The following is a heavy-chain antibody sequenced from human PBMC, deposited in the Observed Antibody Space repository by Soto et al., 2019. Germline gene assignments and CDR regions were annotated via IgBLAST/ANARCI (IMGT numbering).Heavy chain of an antibody. CDR2: INAGNGNT. J-gene: IGHJ4*02. CDR3: ARSIVVVTALDY. V-gene: IGHV1-3*05. Sequence: QVQLVQSGAEEKKPRASVKVSCKASGYTCTSYAMHWVRQAPGQRLEWMGWINAGNGNTKYSQQFQGRVTITRDTSASTAYMELSSLRSEDTGVYYCARSIVVVTALDYWGQGTLVTVSS. D-gene: IGHD2-21*02. CDR1: GYTCTSYA.